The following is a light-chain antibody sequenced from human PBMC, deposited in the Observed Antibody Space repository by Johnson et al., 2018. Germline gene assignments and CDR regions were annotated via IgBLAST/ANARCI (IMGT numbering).Light chain of an antibody. V-gene: IGLV1-51*02. CDR3: GTWDSSLSSGNV. CDR1: SSNIGNNY. Sequence: QSVLTQPPSVSAAPGQKVTISCSGSSSNIGNNYVSWYQQIPGTAPKLPIYENNKRPSGIPDRFSGSKSGTSATLGITGLQTGDEADYYCGTWDSSLSSGNVFGTGTKVTVL. CDR2: ENN. J-gene: IGLJ1*01.